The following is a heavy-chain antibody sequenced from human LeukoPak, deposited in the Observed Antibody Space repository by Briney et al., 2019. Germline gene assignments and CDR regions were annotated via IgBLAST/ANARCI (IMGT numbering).Heavy chain of an antibody. V-gene: IGHV4-30-2*01. CDR3: ARRALLFPYMVRGANRAFDI. CDR1: GGSISSGGYY. D-gene: IGHD3-10*01. Sequence: SETLSLTCTVSGGSISSGGYYWSWIRQPPGKGLEWIGYIYHSGSTYYNPSLKSRVTISVDRSKNQFSLKLSSVTAADTAVYYCARRALLFPYMVRGANRAFDIWGQGTMVTVSS. J-gene: IGHJ3*02. CDR2: IYHSGST.